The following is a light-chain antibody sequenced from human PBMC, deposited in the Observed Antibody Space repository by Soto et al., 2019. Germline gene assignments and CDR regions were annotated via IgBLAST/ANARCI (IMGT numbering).Light chain of an antibody. CDR1: SSDVGGYDH. V-gene: IGLV2-14*03. CDR2: DVT. J-gene: IGLJ3*02. CDR3: SSYTNKDTLL. Sequence: QSVLTQPASVSGSPGQSITISCTGTSSDVGGYDHVSWYQQHPGKAPKLIIYDVTVRPSGISRRFSGSKSDNTASLAVSGLQPEDEADYYCSSYTNKDTLLFGGGTKGTVL.